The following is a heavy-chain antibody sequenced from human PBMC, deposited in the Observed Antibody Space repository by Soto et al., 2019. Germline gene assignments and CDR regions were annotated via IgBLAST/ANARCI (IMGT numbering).Heavy chain of an antibody. CDR3: ARAPYSNNYYYGMDV. J-gene: IGHJ6*02. Sequence: PSETLSLTCTVSGGSISSGDYYWSWIRQPPGKGLEWIGYIYYSGSTYYNPSLKSRVTISVDTSKNQFPLKLSSVTAADTAVYYCARAPYSNNYYYGMDVWGQGTTVTVSS. CDR1: GGSISSGDYY. D-gene: IGHD2-21*01. CDR2: IYYSGST. V-gene: IGHV4-30-4*01.